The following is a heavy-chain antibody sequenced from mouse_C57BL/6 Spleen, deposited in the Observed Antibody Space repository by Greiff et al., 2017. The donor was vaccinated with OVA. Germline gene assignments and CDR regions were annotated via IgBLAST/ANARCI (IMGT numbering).Heavy chain of an antibody. CDR1: GFTFSSYA. Sequence: DVKLVESGGGLVKPGGSLKLSCAASGFTFSSYAMSWVRRTPEKGLDWVATISDGGSYTYYPDNVKGRFTISRDNAKNNLYLQMSHLKSEDTAMYYCAREGSGYPFAYWGQGTLVTVSA. CDR2: ISDGGSYT. J-gene: IGHJ3*01. CDR3: AREGSGYPFAY. D-gene: IGHD3-2*02. V-gene: IGHV5-4*01.